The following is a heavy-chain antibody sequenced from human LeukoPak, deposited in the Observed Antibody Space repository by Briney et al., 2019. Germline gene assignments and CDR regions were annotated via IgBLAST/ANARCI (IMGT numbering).Heavy chain of an antibody. CDR3: AKRGVVIRVILVGFHKEAYYFDS. Sequence: GGSLRLSCAAPGFTFSNAWMSWVRQAPGKGLEWVAGISDSGGRTNYADSVKGRFTISRDNSKNTLYLQMNSLRAEDTAVYFCAKRGVVIRVILVGFHKEAYYFDSWGQGALVTVSS. CDR2: ISDSGGRT. D-gene: IGHD3-22*01. CDR1: GFTFSNAW. J-gene: IGHJ4*02. V-gene: IGHV3-23*01.